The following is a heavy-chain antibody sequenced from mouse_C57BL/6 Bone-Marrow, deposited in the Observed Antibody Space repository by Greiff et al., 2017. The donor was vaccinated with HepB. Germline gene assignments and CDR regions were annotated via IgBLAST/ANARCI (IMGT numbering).Heavy chain of an antibody. CDR2: IRSKSNNYAT. CDR3: VGDLTYYAMDY. D-gene: IGHD4-1*01. J-gene: IGHJ4*01. Sequence: EVQGVESGGGLVQPKGSLKLSCAASGFSFNTYAMNWVRQAPGKGLEWVARIRSKSNNYATYYADSVKDRFTISRDDSESMLYLQMNNLKTEDTAMYYCVGDLTYYAMDYWGQGTSVTVSS. CDR1: GFSFNTYA. V-gene: IGHV10-1*01.